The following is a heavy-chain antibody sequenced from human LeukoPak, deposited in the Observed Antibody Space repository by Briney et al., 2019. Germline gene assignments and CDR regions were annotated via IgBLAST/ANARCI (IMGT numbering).Heavy chain of an antibody. J-gene: IGHJ4*02. D-gene: IGHD4-23*01. CDR2: IRSRSRYK. CDR3: ARVRRSLQLTTVASFDY. Sequence: GGSLRLSCAASGFNFSDYYMTWIRQAPGKGLEWVSYIRSRSRYKNYADSVKGRLTISRDNAKNSLYLEMNSLRDEDTAVYYCARVRRSLQLTTVASFDYWGQGTLVTVSS. CDR1: GFNFSDYY. V-gene: IGHV3-11*06.